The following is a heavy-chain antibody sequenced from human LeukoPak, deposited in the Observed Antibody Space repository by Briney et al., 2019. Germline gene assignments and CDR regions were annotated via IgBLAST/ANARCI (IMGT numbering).Heavy chain of an antibody. D-gene: IGHD3-22*01. CDR1: GYTFTGYY. CDR2: INPNSGGT. J-gene: IGHJ5*02. Sequence: ASVKVSCKASGYTFTGYYMHWVRQAPGQGLEWMGRINPNSGGTNYAQKFQGRVTMTRDTSISTAYMELSRLRSDDTAVYYCARHRSMIVVRYNWFDPWGQGTLVTVSS. V-gene: IGHV1-2*06. CDR3: ARHRSMIVVRYNWFDP.